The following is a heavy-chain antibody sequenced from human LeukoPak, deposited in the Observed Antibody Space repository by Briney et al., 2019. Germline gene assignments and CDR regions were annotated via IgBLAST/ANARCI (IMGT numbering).Heavy chain of an antibody. Sequence: SETLSLTCTVSGGSISSGSYYWSWIRQPPGKGLEWIGYIYYSGSTNYNPSLKSRVTISVDTSKNQFSLKLSSVTAADTAVYYCARADFDWLLFDYWGQGTLVTVSS. J-gene: IGHJ4*02. CDR2: IYYSGST. D-gene: IGHD3-9*01. V-gene: IGHV4-61*01. CDR1: GGSISSGSYY. CDR3: ARADFDWLLFDY.